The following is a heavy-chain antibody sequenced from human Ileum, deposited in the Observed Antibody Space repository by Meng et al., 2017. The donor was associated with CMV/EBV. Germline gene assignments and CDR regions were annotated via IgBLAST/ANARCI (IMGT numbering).Heavy chain of an antibody. CDR2: INHSGST. V-gene: IGHV4-34*01. J-gene: IGHJ6*02. CDR3: ERSGKYYYDSSGYYYADV. D-gene: IGHD3-22*01. Sequence: SETLSLTCAVYGGSFSGYYWSWIRQPPGKGLEWIGEINHSGSTNYNPSLKRRVTISVDTSKNQFSLKLSSVTAAETAVYYCERSGKYYYDSSGYYYADVWGQGTTVTVSS. CDR1: GGSFSGYY.